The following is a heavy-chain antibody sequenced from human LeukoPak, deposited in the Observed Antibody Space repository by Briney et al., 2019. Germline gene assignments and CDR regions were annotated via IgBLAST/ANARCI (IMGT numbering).Heavy chain of an antibody. D-gene: IGHD5-12*01. V-gene: IGHV4-39*07. J-gene: IGHJ6*03. CDR1: GGSISNSSYY. CDR2: IYYSGST. CDR3: ARDQRSGYSGYDYYYYYMDV. Sequence: SETLSLTCTVSGGSISNSSYYWGWIRQPPGKGLEWIGSIYYSGSTYYNPSLKSRVTISVDTSKNQFSLKLSSVTAADTAVYYCARDQRSGYSGYDYYYYYMDVWGKGTTVTVSS.